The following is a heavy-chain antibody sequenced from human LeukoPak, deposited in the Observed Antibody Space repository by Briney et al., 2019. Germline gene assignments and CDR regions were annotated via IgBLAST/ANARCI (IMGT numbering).Heavy chain of an antibody. CDR1: GFTFRSYA. CDR3: ARDRAEVFDY. CDR2: ISYDGSNK. Sequence: GGSLRLSCAVSGFTFRSYAMHCVRQAPGEGLEGVAVISYDGSNKYYADSVKGRFTISRDNSKNTLYLQLNSLRAQDTAVYYCARDRAEVFDYWGQGTLVTVSS. J-gene: IGHJ4*02. D-gene: IGHD6-13*01. V-gene: IGHV3-30-3*01.